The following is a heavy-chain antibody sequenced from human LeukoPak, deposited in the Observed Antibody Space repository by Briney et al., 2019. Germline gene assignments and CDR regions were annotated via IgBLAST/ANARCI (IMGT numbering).Heavy chain of an antibody. V-gene: IGHV4-59*01. D-gene: IGHD2-2*01. CDR1: GGFISSYY. CDR3: ARERATEYSSSTSCYGDWYFDL. J-gene: IGHJ2*01. Sequence: SETLSLTCTVSGGFISSYYWSWIRQPPGKGLEWIGYIYYSGSTNYNPSLKSRVTISVDTSKNQFSLKLSSVTAADTAVYYCARERATEYSSSTSCYGDWYFDLWGRGTLVTVSS. CDR2: IYYSGST.